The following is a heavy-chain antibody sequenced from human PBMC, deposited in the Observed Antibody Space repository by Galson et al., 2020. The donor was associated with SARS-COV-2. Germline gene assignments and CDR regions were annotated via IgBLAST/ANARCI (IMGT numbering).Heavy chain of an antibody. D-gene: IGHD2-15*01. J-gene: IGHJ5*02. CDR2: IYYSGST. Sequence: SETLYLTCTVSGGSISSSSYYWGWIRQPPGKGLEWIGSIYYSGSTYYNPSLKSRVTISVDTSKNQFSLKLSSVTAADTAVYYCARDSSPVVVVGMNWFDPWGQGTLVTVSS. V-gene: IGHV4-39*07. CDR1: GGSISSSSYY. CDR3: ARDSSPVVVVGMNWFDP.